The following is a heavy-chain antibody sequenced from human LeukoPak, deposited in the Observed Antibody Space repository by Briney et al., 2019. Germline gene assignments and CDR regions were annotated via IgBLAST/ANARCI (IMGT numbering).Heavy chain of an antibody. CDR1: GGSISSYY. D-gene: IGHD5-12*01. V-gene: IGHV4-59*01. CDR2: IYYSGST. J-gene: IGHJ4*02. Sequence: SETLSLTCTVSGGSISSYYWSRLRQPPAKGLEWIGYIYYSGSTNYNPSLKSRVTISVDTSKNQFSLKLSSVTAADTAVYYCARGCSGYDYCDYWGQGTLVTVSS. CDR3: ARGCSGYDYCDY.